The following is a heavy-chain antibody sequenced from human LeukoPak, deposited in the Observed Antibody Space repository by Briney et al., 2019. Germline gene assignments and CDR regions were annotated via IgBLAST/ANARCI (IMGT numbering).Heavy chain of an antibody. J-gene: IGHJ4*02. Sequence: EASVKVSCKASGYTFTSHGISWVRQAPGQGLEWMGWISTYNGNTNYAQKLQGRVSMTTDTSTSTAYMDLRSLRSDDTAVYYCARVYCSGGSCYSSFDYWGQGTLVTVSS. D-gene: IGHD2-15*01. CDR3: ARVYCSGGSCYSSFDY. V-gene: IGHV1-18*01. CDR2: ISTYNGNT. CDR1: GYTFTSHG.